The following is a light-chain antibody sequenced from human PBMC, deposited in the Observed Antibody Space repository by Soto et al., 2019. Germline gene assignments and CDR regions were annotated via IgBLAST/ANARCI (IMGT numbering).Light chain of an antibody. CDR3: QQHNSYPLT. CDR1: QGISSY. Sequence: DIQLTQSPSFLSASVGDRVTITCRASQGISSYLAWYQQKPEKAPKLLIYAASTLQSGVPSRFSGSRSGTEISLNISSLQPEDFATYYCQQHNSYPLTFGGGTKVEIK. V-gene: IGKV1-9*01. CDR2: AAS. J-gene: IGKJ4*01.